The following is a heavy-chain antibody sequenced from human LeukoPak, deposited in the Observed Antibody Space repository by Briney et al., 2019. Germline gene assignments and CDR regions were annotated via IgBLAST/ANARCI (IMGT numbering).Heavy chain of an antibody. CDR3: AREYMTKLGDYYYYMDV. CDR2: ISYNGTNK. J-gene: IGHJ6*03. V-gene: IGHV3-30*04. Sequence: GRSLRLSCAASGFNFSSYALHWVRQSPGKGLEWVAVISYNGTNKYYTDSVKGRFTISRDNSKSTLYLPMNSLRVEDTAVYYCAREYMTKLGDYYYYMDVWGKGTTVTVSS. D-gene: IGHD4-11*01. CDR1: GFNFSSYA.